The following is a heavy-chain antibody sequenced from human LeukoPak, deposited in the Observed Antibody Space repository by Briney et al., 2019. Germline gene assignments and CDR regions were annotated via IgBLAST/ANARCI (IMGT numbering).Heavy chain of an antibody. J-gene: IGHJ4*02. D-gene: IGHD6-13*01. CDR1: GFTFSNYG. Sequence: PGGSLRLSCAASGFTFSNYGIHWVRQAPGKGLEWVAFIRYDGSYKYYADSVKGRFTISRDNSKNTLYLQMNSLRAEDTAVYYCEKVGSSSWEPYYFDYWGQGTLVTVSS. CDR3: EKVGSSSWEPYYFDY. CDR2: IRYDGSYK. V-gene: IGHV3-30*02.